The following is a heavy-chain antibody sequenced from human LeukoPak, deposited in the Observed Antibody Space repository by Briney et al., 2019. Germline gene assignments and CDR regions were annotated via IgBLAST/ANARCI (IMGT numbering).Heavy chain of an antibody. Sequence: SETLSLTCTASGGSVNSSTYYWGWIRQPPGKGLEWIGNIYYSGNAYYTVSLKRRVTISVDTSKNQFSLKLSSVTAADTAVYYCALGVASLNWNYLGSEVEYYYGLDVWGQGTAVTVSS. D-gene: IGHD1-7*01. V-gene: IGHV4-39*01. CDR3: ALGVASLNWNYLGSEVEYYYGLDV. CDR1: GGSVNSSTYY. CDR2: IYYSGNA. J-gene: IGHJ6*02.